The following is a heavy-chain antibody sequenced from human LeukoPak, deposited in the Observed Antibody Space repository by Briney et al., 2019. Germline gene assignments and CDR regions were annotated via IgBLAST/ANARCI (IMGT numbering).Heavy chain of an antibody. CDR1: GFTFNTYT. CDR3: ARGAAGYSYG. J-gene: IGHJ4*02. D-gene: IGHD5-18*01. V-gene: IGHV3-48*01. Sequence: QPGGSLRLSCAASGFTFNTYTMNWVRQAPGKGLEWVSYISGSSGIIDYADSVRGRFTISRDNAKNSLYLQMNSLRAEDTAVYYCARGAAGYSYGWGQGTLVTVSS. CDR2: ISGSSGII.